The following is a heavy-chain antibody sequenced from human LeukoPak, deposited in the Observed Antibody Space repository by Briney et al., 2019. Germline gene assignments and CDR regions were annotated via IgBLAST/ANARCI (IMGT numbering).Heavy chain of an antibody. V-gene: IGHV4-30-2*01. D-gene: IGHD4-17*01. CDR1: GGSISSGGYS. J-gene: IGHJ4*02. CDR3: ARVPGIYDYGDYV. CDR2: IYHSGST. Sequence: TLSLTCTVSGGSISSGGYSWSWIRQPPGQGLEWIGYIYHSGSTYYNPSLKSRVTISVDRSKNQFSLKLSSVTAADTAVYYCARVPGIYDYGDYVWGQGTLVTVSS.